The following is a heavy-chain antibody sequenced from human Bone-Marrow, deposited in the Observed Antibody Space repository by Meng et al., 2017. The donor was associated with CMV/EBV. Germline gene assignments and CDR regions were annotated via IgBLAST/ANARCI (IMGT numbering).Heavy chain of an antibody. CDR1: GFTFSSYS. CDR3: ARVGYCSSTSCSYYFDY. D-gene: IGHD2-2*03. V-gene: IGHV3-21*01. Sequence: GESLKISCAASGFTFSSYSMNWVRQAPGKGLEWVSSISSSSSYIYYADSVKGRFTISRDNAKNSLYLQMNSLRAEDTAVYYCARVGYCSSTSCSYYFDYWGQGTRVTGSS. J-gene: IGHJ4*02. CDR2: ISSSSSYI.